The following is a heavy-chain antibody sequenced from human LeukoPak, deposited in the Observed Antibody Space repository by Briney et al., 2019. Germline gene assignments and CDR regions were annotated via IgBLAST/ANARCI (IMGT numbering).Heavy chain of an antibody. CDR3: AGDQHYQLPFDY. J-gene: IGHJ4*02. D-gene: IGHD2-2*01. V-gene: IGHV1-46*01. CDR2: INPSTSGT. CDR1: GYTFTSYF. Sequence: GASVKVSCKASGYTFTSYFVHWVRQAPGQGLEWMGMINPSTSGTSYAQKFQGRVTMTRDTSTSTVYMELSSLRSEDTAVYYCAGDQHYQLPFDYWGRGTLVTVSS.